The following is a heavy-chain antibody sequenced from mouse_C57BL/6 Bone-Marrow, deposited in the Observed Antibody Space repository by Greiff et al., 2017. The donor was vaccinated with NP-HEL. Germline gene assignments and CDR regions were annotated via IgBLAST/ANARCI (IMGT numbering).Heavy chain of an antibody. D-gene: IGHD2-3*01. J-gene: IGHJ2*01. CDR2: IYPGDGDT. Sequence: VQGVESGPELVKPGASVKISCKASGYAFSSSWMNWVKQRPGKGLEWIGRIYPGDGDTNYNGKFKGKATLTADKSSSTAYMQLSSLTSEDSAVYFCATSMMDYWGQGTTLTVSS. CDR1: GYAFSSSW. V-gene: IGHV1-82*01. CDR3: ATSMMDY.